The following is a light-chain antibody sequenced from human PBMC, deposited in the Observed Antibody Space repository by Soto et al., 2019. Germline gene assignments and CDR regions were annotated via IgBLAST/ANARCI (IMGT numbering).Light chain of an antibody. V-gene: IGLV2-14*01. CDR1: SNDVGGYAY. Sequence: QSVLTQPASVSGSPGQSITISCTGTSNDVGGYAYVSWYQQYPGKAPKLVISEVSNRPSGVSHRFSGSRSGNTASLTISGLQAEDEADYYCSSYTGDTTPVFGGATKLTVL. CDR2: EVS. CDR3: SSYTGDTTPV. J-gene: IGLJ2*01.